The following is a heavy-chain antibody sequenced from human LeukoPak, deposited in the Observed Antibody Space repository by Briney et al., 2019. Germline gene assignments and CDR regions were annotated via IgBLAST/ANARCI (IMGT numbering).Heavy chain of an antibody. D-gene: IGHD6-19*01. CDR1: DGSISNYY. J-gene: IGHJ4*02. CDR2: VYHSGRT. V-gene: IGHV4-59*08. Sequence: SETLSLTCTVSDGSISNYYWNWVRQPPGTGLEWIGYVYHSGRTYYNPSLKSRVTISVDTSKNQFSLKLSSVTAADTAVYYCARHSSGWYSYFDYWGQGTLVTVSS. CDR3: ARHSSGWYSYFDY.